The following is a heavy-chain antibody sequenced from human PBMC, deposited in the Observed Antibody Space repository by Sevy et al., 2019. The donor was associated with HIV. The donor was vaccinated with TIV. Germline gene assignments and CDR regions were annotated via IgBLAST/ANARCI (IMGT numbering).Heavy chain of an antibody. V-gene: IGHV3-30-3*01. D-gene: IGHD3-16*02. CDR1: GFTFSSYA. J-gene: IGHJ6*02. Sequence: GGSLRLSCAASGFTFSSYAMHWVRQAPGKGLEWVAVISYDGSNKYYADSVKGRFTISRDNSKNPLYLQMNSLRAEDTAAYYCARSPGGDYVWGSYRNYGMDVWGQGTTVTVSS. CDR2: ISYDGSNK. CDR3: ARSPGGDYVWGSYRNYGMDV.